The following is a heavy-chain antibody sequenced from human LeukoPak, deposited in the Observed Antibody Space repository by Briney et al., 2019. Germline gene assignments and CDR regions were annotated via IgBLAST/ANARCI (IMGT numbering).Heavy chain of an antibody. CDR3: ARGQTTVVAKYYFDY. D-gene: IGHD4-23*01. CDR2: ISYDGSNK. J-gene: IGHJ4*02. V-gene: IGHV3-30-3*01. Sequence: GGSLRLSCAASGFTFNTYAMHWVRQAPGKGLEWVAVISYDGSNKYYADSVKGRFTISSDNSKNTLYLQMNSLRAEDTAVNYCARGQTTVVAKYYFDYWGQGTLVTVSS. CDR1: GFTFNTYA.